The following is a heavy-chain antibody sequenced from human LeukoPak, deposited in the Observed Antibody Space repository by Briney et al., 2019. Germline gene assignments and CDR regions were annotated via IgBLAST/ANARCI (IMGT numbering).Heavy chain of an antibody. CDR2: IKQDGSEK. J-gene: IGHJ6*03. CDR1: GFSFSSYG. V-gene: IGHV3-7*01. Sequence: GGSLRLSCAASGFSFSSYGISWVRQAPGKGLEWVANIKQDGSEKYYVDSVKGRFTISRDNAKNSLYLQMNSLRAEDTAVYYCARWGEITMVRGAMDVWGKGTTVTVSS. D-gene: IGHD3-10*01. CDR3: ARWGEITMVRGAMDV.